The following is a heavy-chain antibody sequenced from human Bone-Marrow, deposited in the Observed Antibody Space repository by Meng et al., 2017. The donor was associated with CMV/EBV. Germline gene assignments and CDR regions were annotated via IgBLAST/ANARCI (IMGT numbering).Heavy chain of an antibody. CDR2: IYSGGST. D-gene: IGHD3-10*01. V-gene: IGHV3-53*01. Sequence: GSIQLGGSLNLSCCGSGFLVGSNYRSEVRQAPGKGLELFSVIYSGGSTYYADSVKGRFTISRDNSKNTLYLKMNSLRAEDTAVYYGARIVWFGGYNWFDPWGQGTLVTVSS. J-gene: IGHJ5*02. CDR1: GFLVGSNY. CDR3: ARIVWFGGYNWFDP.